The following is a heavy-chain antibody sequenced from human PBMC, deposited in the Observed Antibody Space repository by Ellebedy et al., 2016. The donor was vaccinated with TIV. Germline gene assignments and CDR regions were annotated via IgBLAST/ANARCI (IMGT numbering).Heavy chain of an antibody. J-gene: IGHJ6*04. V-gene: IGHV3-30*03. CDR3: VREDDWRTWGTTFLSLNV. CDR2: ISYHGADY. CDR1: GFSFSTYG. Sequence: GESLKISCAVSGFSFSTYGLHWVRQAPGKGLEWVAVISYHGADYFYAESVRGRFTISRDNAKNTLYLQMNSLRPEDTAIYYCVREDDWRTWGTTFLSLNVWGKGTVVTVSS. D-gene: IGHD2/OR15-2a*01.